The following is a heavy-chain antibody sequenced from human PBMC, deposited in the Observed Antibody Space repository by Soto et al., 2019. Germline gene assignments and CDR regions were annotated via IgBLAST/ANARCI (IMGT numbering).Heavy chain of an antibody. Sequence: GGSLRLSCAASGFTFTRFGMAWVRQTPGEGPEWVSTIGGGDDIFYAESVKGRFIISRDDSRSTMYLQMDNLRVEDTAIYFCAKDSISYNGIYDAFDVWGQGTVVTVSS. J-gene: IGHJ3*01. D-gene: IGHD3-3*02. CDR2: IGGGDDI. CDR1: GFTFTRFG. CDR3: AKDSISYNGIYDAFDV. V-gene: IGHV3-23*01.